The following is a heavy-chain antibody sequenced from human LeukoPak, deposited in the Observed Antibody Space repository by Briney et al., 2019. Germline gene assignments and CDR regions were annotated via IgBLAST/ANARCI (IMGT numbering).Heavy chain of an antibody. CDR3: VRDVSSGSLDS. Sequence: GGSLRLSCAASGFTFSNYAMHWVRQAPGRGLEWVTVISPDGSNGYYAGSVKGRFTISRDNFQNTLYVQMSSLRPEDTAVYYCVRDVSSGSLDSWGQGALVTVSS. CDR1: GFTFSNYA. CDR2: ISPDGSNG. D-gene: IGHD6-19*01. J-gene: IGHJ4*02. V-gene: IGHV3-30*04.